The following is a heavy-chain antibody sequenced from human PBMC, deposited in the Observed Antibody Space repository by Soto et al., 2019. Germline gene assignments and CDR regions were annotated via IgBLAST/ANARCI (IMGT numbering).Heavy chain of an antibody. J-gene: IGHJ4*02. Sequence: QVQLVESGGGVVQPGRSLRLYCEASGFTFSHYGMHWVLQAPGKGLEWVAVIWNDGICQHYGDSVKGLLTISRDNSKNTLYLNMNRLRVAATGVYYCARHDYYCDNGLDYWGQGTLVTVSS. CDR1: GFTFSHYG. D-gene: IGHD4-17*01. CDR2: IWNDGICQ. CDR3: ARHDYYCDNGLDY. V-gene: IGHV3-33*01.